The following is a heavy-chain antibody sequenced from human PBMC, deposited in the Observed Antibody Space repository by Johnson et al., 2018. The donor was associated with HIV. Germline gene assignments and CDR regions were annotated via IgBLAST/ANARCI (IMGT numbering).Heavy chain of an antibody. D-gene: IGHD1-26*01. Sequence: VQLVESGGGLVQPGGSLRLSCTASGFRFSSSWMHWVRQAPGKGLVWVSRINRDGGSTAYADSVKGRFTISRDDSKNTLYLQMNSLKNEDTAVYYCNTDGWELLHFRAKTPDALDIWGQGTMVTVSS. J-gene: IGHJ3*02. CDR3: NTDGWELLHFRAKTPDALDI. V-gene: IGHV3-74*03. CDR2: INRDGGST. CDR1: GFRFSSSW.